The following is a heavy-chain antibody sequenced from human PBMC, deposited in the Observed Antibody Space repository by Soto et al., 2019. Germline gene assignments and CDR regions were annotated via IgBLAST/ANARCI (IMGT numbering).Heavy chain of an antibody. Sequence: ASVKVSCKASGYTFDRYYMHWVRQAPGQGLEWMGMINPGGSITSYAQKFQGRVTMTRDTSTRTLSMELTSLRSEDTAVYYCTRGSFLEWSCMDVWGQGTTVTVSS. D-gene: IGHD3-3*01. CDR2: INPGGSIT. J-gene: IGHJ6*02. CDR1: GYTFDRYY. V-gene: IGHV1-46*02. CDR3: TRGSFLEWSCMDV.